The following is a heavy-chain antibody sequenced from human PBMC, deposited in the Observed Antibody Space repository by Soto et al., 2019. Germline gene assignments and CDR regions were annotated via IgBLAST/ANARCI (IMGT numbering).Heavy chain of an antibody. J-gene: IGHJ5*01. D-gene: IGHD3-22*01. CDR2: IYWDDDK. V-gene: IGHV2-5*02. CDR1: GFSVSTSGVG. Sequence: SGPTLVNPTQTLTLTCTFSGFSVSTSGVGVGWIRQPPGKALEWLALIYWDDDKRYSPSLKSRLTITKDTSKNQVVLTMTNMDPVDTATYYCAHRRGYYDSSGYYRGHWFDSWGQGTLVTVAS. CDR3: AHRRGYYDSSGYYRGHWFDS.